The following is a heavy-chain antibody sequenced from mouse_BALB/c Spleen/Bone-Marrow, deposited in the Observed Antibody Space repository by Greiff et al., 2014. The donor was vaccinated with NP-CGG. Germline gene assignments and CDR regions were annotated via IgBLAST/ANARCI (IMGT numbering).Heavy chain of an antibody. Sequence: EVQLVESGPSLVKPSQTLPLTCSVTGDSITRGYWNWIRKFPGNKLEYMGYITYSANTYYNPSLKSRLSITRDTSKNQYYLQLNSVTTEDTATYYCATGYYFDYWGQGTTLTVSS. J-gene: IGHJ2*01. CDR1: GDSITRGY. D-gene: IGHD4-1*01. CDR3: ATGYYFDY. CDR2: ITYSANT. V-gene: IGHV3-8*02.